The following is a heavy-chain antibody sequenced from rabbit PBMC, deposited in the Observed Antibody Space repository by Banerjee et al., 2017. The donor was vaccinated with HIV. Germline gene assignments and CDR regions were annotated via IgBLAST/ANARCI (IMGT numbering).Heavy chain of an antibody. V-gene: IGHV1S45*01. D-gene: IGHD4-1*01. CDR3: ARDLAGAIGWNFNL. CDR1: GFSFGNKYV. CDR2: INTSSGDT. Sequence: QEQLKESGGDLVKPEGSLTLTCTASGFSFGNKYVMCWVRQAPGKGLEWIACINTSSGDTVYASWAKGRFTISKTSSTTVTLQMTSLTAADTATYFCARDLAGAIGWNFNLWGPGTLVTVS. J-gene: IGHJ4*01.